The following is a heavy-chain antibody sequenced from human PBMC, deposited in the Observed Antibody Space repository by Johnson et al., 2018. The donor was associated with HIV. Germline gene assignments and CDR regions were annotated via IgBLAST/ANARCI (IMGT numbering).Heavy chain of an antibody. CDR3: ARELSHDAFDI. J-gene: IGHJ3*02. CDR1: GFTFDDYA. D-gene: IGHD3-3*02. Sequence: QLVESGGGVVRPGGSLRLSCAASGFTFDDYAMHWVRLAPGKGLEWVSGISWNSASIGYADSVKGRFTISRDNAKNTLYLQMNSLRAEDTAAYYCARELSHDAFDIWGQGTMVTVSS. V-gene: IGHV3-9*01. CDR2: ISWNSASI.